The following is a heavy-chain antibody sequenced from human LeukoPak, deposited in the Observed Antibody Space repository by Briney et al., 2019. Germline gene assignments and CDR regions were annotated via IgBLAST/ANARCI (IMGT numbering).Heavy chain of an antibody. CDR1: GYTFTSYD. V-gene: IGHV1-8*01. D-gene: IGHD2-2*01. J-gene: IGHJ4*02. Sequence: ASVKVSCKASGYTFTSYDINWVRQATGQGLEWMGWMNPNSGNTGYAQKFQGRVTMTRNTSISTAYMELSSLRSEDTAVYYCARGIVVVPAAIHYFDYWGQGTLVTVSS. CDR2: MNPNSGNT. CDR3: ARGIVVVPAAIHYFDY.